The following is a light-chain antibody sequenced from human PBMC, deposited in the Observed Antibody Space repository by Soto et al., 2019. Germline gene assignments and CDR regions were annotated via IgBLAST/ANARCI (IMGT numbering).Light chain of an antibody. V-gene: IGKV1-33*01. CDR2: DAS. CDR3: QYYENLLT. J-gene: IGKJ4*01. CDR1: EDISNY. Sequence: DIQMTQSPPSLSASVGDRVTITCQASEDISNYLNWYQQKPGKAPKLLIYDASNLETGVPSRFSGSGSATDFSFTISSLQSEDIATYYCQYYENLLTFGGGTKVDIK.